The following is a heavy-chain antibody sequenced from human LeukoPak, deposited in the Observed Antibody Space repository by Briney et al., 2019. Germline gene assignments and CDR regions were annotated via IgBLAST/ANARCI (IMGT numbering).Heavy chain of an antibody. V-gene: IGHV1-46*01. D-gene: IGHD3-16*01. CDR3: ARGEKIGGHAFDI. J-gene: IGHJ3*02. Sequence: ASVKVSCKASGYTFTSYYMHWVRQAPGQGLEWMGIINPSGGSTSYAQKFQGRVAMTRDMSTSTVYVELSSLRSEDTAVYYCARGEKIGGHAFDIWGQGTMVTVSS. CDR2: INPSGGST. CDR1: GYTFTSYY.